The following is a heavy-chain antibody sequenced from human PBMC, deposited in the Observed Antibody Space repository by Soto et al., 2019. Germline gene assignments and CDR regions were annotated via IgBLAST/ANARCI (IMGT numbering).Heavy chain of an antibody. D-gene: IGHD2-15*01. CDR3: ARTPKLYCSGGSCYVGGYYFDY. CDR2: ISYDGSNK. CDR1: GFTFSSYA. J-gene: IGHJ4*02. Sequence: QVQLVESGGGVVQPGRSLRLSSAASGFTFSSYAMHWVRQAPGKGLEWVAVISYDGSNKYYADSVKGRFTISRDNSKNTLYLQMNSLRAEDTAVYYCARTPKLYCSGGSCYVGGYYFDYWGQGTLVTVSS. V-gene: IGHV3-30-3*01.